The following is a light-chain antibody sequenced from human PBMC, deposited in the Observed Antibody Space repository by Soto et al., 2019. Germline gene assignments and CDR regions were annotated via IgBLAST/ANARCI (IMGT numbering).Light chain of an antibody. J-gene: IGLJ2*01. Sequence: QSVLTQPPSVSAAPGQKVTISCSGSSSNIGNNYVSWYQQLPGTAPKLLIHDNNKRPSGIPDRFSGSKSGTSATLGITGLQTGDEADYYCGTWDSSLSAAVFGGGTKLTVL. CDR1: SSNIGNNY. V-gene: IGLV1-51*01. CDR2: DNN. CDR3: GTWDSSLSAAV.